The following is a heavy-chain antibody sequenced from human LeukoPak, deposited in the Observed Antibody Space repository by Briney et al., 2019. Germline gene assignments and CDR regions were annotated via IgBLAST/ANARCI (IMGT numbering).Heavy chain of an antibody. CDR3: AKAYGGYSFDY. Sequence: GGSLRLSCAASGFTFSSYGMTWVRQAPGKGLEWVSAISGSGGNTYYADSVKGRFTISRDSSQSSLFLQMNSLRAEDTGVYYCAKAYGGYSFDYWGQGTLATVSS. D-gene: IGHD4-17*01. CDR1: GFTFSSYG. V-gene: IGHV3-23*01. J-gene: IGHJ4*02. CDR2: ISGSGGNT.